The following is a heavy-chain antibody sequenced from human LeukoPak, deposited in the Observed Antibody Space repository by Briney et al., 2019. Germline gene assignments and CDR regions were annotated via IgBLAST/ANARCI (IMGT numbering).Heavy chain of an antibody. D-gene: IGHD5-24*01. Sequence: ASVKVSCKASGYTLTDYYIHWVRQAPGQGLEWMGWINPNSGGTGSAQKFQGRVTMTSDTSINTAYVELNSLRYDDTAVFYCARTGAWADGYNFPFDYWGQGTPVTVSS. V-gene: IGHV1-2*02. CDR3: ARTGAWADGYNFPFDY. CDR1: GYTLTDYY. J-gene: IGHJ4*02. CDR2: INPNSGGT.